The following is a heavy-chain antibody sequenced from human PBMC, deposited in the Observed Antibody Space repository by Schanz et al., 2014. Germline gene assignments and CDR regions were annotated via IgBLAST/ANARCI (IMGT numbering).Heavy chain of an antibody. CDR2: IKGKTDGGTA. Sequence: EVQLVESGGGLVKPGGSLRLSCATSGLTFTSAWMSWVRQAPGKGLEWVGRIKGKTDGGTADYAAPMKGRFTISRDDSKNTLFLQMNSLETEDTAVYYCTTDNGHCAFDFCGQGTMXTVSS. J-gene: IGHJ3*01. D-gene: IGHD2-8*01. CDR3: TTDNGHCAFDF. V-gene: IGHV3-15*01. CDR1: GLTFTSAW.